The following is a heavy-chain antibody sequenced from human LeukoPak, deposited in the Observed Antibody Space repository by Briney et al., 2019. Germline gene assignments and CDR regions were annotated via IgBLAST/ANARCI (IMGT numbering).Heavy chain of an antibody. D-gene: IGHD4-23*01. CDR1: GGTFSSYA. J-gene: IGHJ4*02. CDR3: ARGDYGGNYRFDY. Sequence: ASVKVSCKASGGTFSSYAISWVRQAPGQGLEWMGGIIPIFGTANYAQKFQGRVTITTDESTSTAYMELSSLRSEDTAVYYCARGDYGGNYRFDYWGQGTLVTVSS. CDR2: IIPIFGTA. V-gene: IGHV1-69*05.